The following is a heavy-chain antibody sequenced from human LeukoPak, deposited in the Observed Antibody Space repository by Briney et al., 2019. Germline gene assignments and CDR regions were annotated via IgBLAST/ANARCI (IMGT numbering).Heavy chain of an antibody. CDR3: ASGNYLITYYFHY. Sequence: GGSLRLSCAASGFTFSSYAMSWVRQAPGKGLEWVSLISGSGGSTYYADSVKGRFTISRDNAKKSLYLQMNSLRAEDTAVYYCASGNYLITYYFHYWGQGTLVTVSS. CDR1: GFTFSSYA. D-gene: IGHD1-26*01. V-gene: IGHV3-23*01. CDR2: ISGSGGST. J-gene: IGHJ4*02.